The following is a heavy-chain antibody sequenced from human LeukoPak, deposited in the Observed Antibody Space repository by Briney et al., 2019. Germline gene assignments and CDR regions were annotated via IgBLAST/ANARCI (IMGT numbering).Heavy chain of an antibody. CDR2: ISVSAGTT. Sequence: PGGSLRLSCAASGFTFSSYAMSWVRQAPGKGLEWVSGISVSAGTTYYADSVKGRFTISRDNSRNTLYLQMNSLRAEDTAVYYCAKASYGGPDAFDIWGQGTMVTVSS. J-gene: IGHJ3*02. D-gene: IGHD3-16*01. CDR1: GFTFSSYA. CDR3: AKASYGGPDAFDI. V-gene: IGHV3-23*01.